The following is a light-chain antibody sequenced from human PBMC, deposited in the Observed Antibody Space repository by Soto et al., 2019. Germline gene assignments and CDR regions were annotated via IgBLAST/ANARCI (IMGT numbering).Light chain of an antibody. CDR3: CSYAGSSTFDEI. CDR1: SSDVGSYNL. CDR2: EGS. V-gene: IGLV2-23*03. Sequence: QSALTQPASVSGSPGQSITISCTGTSSDVGSYNLVSWYQQHPGKAPKLMIYEGSKRPSGVSNRFSGSKSGNTASLTISGLQAEDEVDYYCCSYAGSSTFDEIFGGGTKLTVL. J-gene: IGLJ2*01.